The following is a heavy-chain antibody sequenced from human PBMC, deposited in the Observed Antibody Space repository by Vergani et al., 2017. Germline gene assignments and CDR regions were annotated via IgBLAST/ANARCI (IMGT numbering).Heavy chain of an antibody. V-gene: IGHV3-21*01. CDR3: ARASRWYTFGFDY. CDR2: ISSSSSYI. D-gene: IGHD6-13*01. Sequence: EVQLVESGGGLVKPGGSLRLSCAASGFTFSSYTMTWVRQAPGKGLEWVSSISSSSSYISNAYSVKGRFTISRDNAKNSLYLQMNSLRAEDTAVYYCARASRWYTFGFDYWGQGTLVTVSS. CDR1: GFTFSSYT. J-gene: IGHJ4*02.